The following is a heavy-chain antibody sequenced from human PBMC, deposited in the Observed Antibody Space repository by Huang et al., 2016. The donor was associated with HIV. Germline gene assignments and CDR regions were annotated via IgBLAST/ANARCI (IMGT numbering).Heavy chain of an antibody. CDR3: ARDYYDSRGYDIHAVVDY. J-gene: IGHJ4*02. Sequence: QVQLVQSGSELRKPGASVKVSCQASGYTFTRYAMNWVRQATGQGLEWMGWINTKPGNPTYAQAFTGRFVLSLDTSVSTAYLQISSLEAEDTAVYYCARDYYDSRGYDIHAVVDYWGQGTLVTVSS. D-gene: IGHD3-22*01. CDR2: INTKPGNP. CDR1: GYTFTRYA. V-gene: IGHV7-4-1*02.